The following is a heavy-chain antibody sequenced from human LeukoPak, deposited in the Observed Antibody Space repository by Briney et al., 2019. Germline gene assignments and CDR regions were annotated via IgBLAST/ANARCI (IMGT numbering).Heavy chain of an antibody. CDR3: ARDPGYFDWLVDPTFDY. J-gene: IGHJ4*02. Sequence: ASVKVSCKASGYTFTGYYMHWVRQAPGQGLEWMGWINPNSGGTNYAQKFQGRVTMTTDTSTSTAYMELRSLRSDDTAVYYCARDPGYFDWLVDPTFDYWGQGTLVTVSS. CDR1: GYTFTGYY. D-gene: IGHD3-9*01. V-gene: IGHV1-2*02. CDR2: INPNSGGT.